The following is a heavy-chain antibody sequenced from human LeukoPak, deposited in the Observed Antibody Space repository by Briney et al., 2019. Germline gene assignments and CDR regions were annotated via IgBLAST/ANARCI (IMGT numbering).Heavy chain of an antibody. CDR3: ARGRDSSGYSLDY. V-gene: IGHV4-34*01. D-gene: IGHD3-22*01. CDR2: INHSGST. CDR1: GGSSSGYY. J-gene: IGHJ4*02. Sequence: PSETLSLTCAVYGGSSSGYYWSWIRQPPGKGLEWIGEINHSGSTNYNPSLKSRVTISVDTSKNQFSLKLSSVTAADTAVYYCARGRDSSGYSLDYWGQGTLVTVSS.